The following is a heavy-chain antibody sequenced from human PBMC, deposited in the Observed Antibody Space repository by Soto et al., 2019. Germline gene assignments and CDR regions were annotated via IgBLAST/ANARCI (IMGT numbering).Heavy chain of an antibody. Sequence: ASVKVSCKTSGYNFTAYGLAWLRQAPGQRPEWMGWVSTNDDRTNYAQKFQGRVTMTTDRSTTTTSMELRSLRPDDTAVYYCARELNTESSAYYSFAFWGQGTLVTVSS. D-gene: IGHD3-22*01. CDR3: ARELNTESSAYYSFAF. CDR2: VSTNDDRT. J-gene: IGHJ4*02. V-gene: IGHV1-18*01. CDR1: GYNFTAYG.